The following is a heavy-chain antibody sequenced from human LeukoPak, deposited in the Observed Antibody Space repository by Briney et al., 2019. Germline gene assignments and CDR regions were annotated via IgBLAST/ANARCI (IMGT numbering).Heavy chain of an antibody. CDR3: ARVFRSGHYDFWSGYYLDY. CDR1: GFTFSDYY. V-gene: IGHV3-11*01. J-gene: IGHJ4*02. Sequence: PGGSVRLSCAASGFTFSDYYMSWIRQAPGEGLEWVSYISSGGSTIYYADSVKGRFTISRDNAKNSLYLQMNSLRAEDTAVYYCARVFRSGHYDFWSGYYLDYWGQGTLVTVSS. D-gene: IGHD3-3*01. CDR2: ISSGGSTI.